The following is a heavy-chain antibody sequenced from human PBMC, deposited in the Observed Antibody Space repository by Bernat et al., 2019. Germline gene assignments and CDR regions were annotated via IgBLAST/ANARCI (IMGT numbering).Heavy chain of an antibody. J-gene: IGHJ5*01. CDR2: INPANGDT. V-gene: IGHV1-3*01. Sequence: QVQLVQSGAEVKKPGASVKVSCEASGDTFTNYAMHWVRQAPGQRLEWMGWINPANGDTNYSQKFQGRVTITRDTSATTVYMELSSLGSEDTAVYCCARRLTGAYNCFDSWGQGTLGTVSS. D-gene: IGHD2-21*02. CDR1: GDTFTNYA. CDR3: ARRLTGAYNCFDS.